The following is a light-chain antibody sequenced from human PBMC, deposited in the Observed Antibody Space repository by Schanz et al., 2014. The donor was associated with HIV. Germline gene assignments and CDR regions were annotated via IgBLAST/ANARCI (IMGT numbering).Light chain of an antibody. CDR3: CSYTTTSTYV. V-gene: IGLV2-8*01. J-gene: IGLJ1*01. Sequence: QSALTQPPSASGSPGQSVTISCTGTSSDVGGYDYVSWYQQHPGKAPKRIIYEVNKRPSGVPDRFSGSKSGNTASLTVSGLQAEDEADYYCCSYTTTSTYVFGAGTKVTVL. CDR1: SSDVGGYDY. CDR2: EVN.